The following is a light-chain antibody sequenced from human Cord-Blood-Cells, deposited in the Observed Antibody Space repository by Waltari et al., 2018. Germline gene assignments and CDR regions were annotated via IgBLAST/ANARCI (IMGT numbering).Light chain of an antibody. Sequence: EIVMTQSPATLSVSPGARATHSCRASQSVSSNLAWYQQKPGQAPRLLIYGASTRATGIPARFSGSGSGTEFTLTISSLQSEDFAVYYCQQYNNWPRTFGQGTKVEIK. V-gene: IGKV3-15*01. CDR2: GAS. CDR3: QQYNNWPRT. CDR1: QSVSSN. J-gene: IGKJ1*01.